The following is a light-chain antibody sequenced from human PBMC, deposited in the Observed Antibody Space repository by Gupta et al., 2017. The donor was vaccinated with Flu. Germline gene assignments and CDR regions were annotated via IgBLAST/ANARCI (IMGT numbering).Light chain of an antibody. CDR3: QAWDTDIGV. V-gene: IGLV4-69*01. Sequence: KTTGTRCTGNVIDTIAWHQQQPEKGPRDLMKVKRDGSHSKGDGSPGRCSGCSTGADRDLIISNGQYEDEADYYCQAWDTDIGVFGGGTKLTVL. CDR2: VKRDGSH. J-gene: IGLJ2*01. CDR1: TGNVIDT.